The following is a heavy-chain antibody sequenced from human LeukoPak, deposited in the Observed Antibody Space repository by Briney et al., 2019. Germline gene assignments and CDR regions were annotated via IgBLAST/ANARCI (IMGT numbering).Heavy chain of an antibody. D-gene: IGHD1-26*01. J-gene: IGHJ4*02. Sequence: SETLSLTCTVSGGSVSSSRYYWSWIRQPPGKGLEWIGYIYYSGSTNYNPSLKSRVSISVDTSKNQFSLRLSSVTAADTAVYYSARLASGSYGPLTPFDYWGQGTLVTVSS. V-gene: IGHV4-61*01. CDR2: IYYSGST. CDR1: GGSVSSSRYY. CDR3: ARLASGSYGPLTPFDY.